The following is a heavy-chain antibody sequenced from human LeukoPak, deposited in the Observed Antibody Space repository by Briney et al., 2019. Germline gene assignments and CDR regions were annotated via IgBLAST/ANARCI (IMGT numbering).Heavy chain of an antibody. Sequence: PGGSLRLSCAASGFTVSSNYISWVRQAPGKGLEWVSAIIGNGGWALYADSVKGRFTISRDNTKNTLYLQMNSLRAEDTAVYYCAKGYYDFWSGYNEPFDYWGQGTLVTVSS. CDR2: IIGNGGWA. J-gene: IGHJ4*02. V-gene: IGHV3-23*01. CDR1: GFTVSSNY. D-gene: IGHD3-3*01. CDR3: AKGYYDFWSGYNEPFDY.